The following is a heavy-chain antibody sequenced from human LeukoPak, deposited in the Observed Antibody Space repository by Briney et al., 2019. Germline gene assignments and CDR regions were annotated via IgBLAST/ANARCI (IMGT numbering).Heavy chain of an antibody. CDR2: ISGSGGSL. V-gene: IGHV3-23*01. CDR1: GFTFSSYA. Sequence: GGSLRLSCAASGFTFSSYAMSWVRQAPGKGLEWISAISGSGGSLYYADSVKGRFTISRDNSKNTLYLQMNSLRAEDTAIYYCAKDFRSAFGWSPFDYWGQGTLVTVSS. D-gene: IGHD6-19*01. CDR3: AKDFRSAFGWSPFDY. J-gene: IGHJ4*02.